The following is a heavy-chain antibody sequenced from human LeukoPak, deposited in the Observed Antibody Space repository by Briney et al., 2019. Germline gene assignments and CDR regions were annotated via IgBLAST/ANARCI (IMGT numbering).Heavy chain of an antibody. CDR1: GVSISRYY. CDR2: IYYSGST. V-gene: IGHV4-59*01. D-gene: IGHD2-2*03. Sequence: TSETLSLTCAVSGVSISRYYLSWVRQPPGKGLEWVGYIYYSGSTNYNPSLKSRVTISVDTSNNQFSLQLSSVTAAETAVYYCARSLDGYCSSTSCTIFDYWGQGTLVTVSS. J-gene: IGHJ4*02. CDR3: ARSLDGYCSSTSCTIFDY.